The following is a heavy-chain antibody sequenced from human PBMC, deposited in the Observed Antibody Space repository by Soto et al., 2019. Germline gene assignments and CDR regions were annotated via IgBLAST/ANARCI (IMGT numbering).Heavy chain of an antibody. V-gene: IGHV1-69*12. CDR1: GGTFSSYA. J-gene: IGHJ5*02. CDR3: ARDRGPSSGYYPYWFDP. D-gene: IGHD3-22*01. Sequence: QVQLVQSGAEVKKPGSSVKVSCKASGGTFSSYAITWVRQAPGQGLEWMGGIIPIFGTANYAQKFQGRVTITAYESTSTAYMELSSLRSEDTALYYCARDRGPSSGYYPYWFDPWGQGTLVTVSS. CDR2: IIPIFGTA.